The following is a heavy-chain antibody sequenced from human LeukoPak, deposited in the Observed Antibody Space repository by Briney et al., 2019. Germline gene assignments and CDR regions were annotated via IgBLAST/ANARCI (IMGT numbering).Heavy chain of an antibody. V-gene: IGHV3-49*04. CDR2: IGSKPYGGTT. CDR3: TRASRGELGPTDY. J-gene: IGHJ4*02. D-gene: IGHD3-10*01. CDR1: GFTFSSYA. Sequence: PGGSLRLSCAASGFTFSSYAMSWVRLAPGKGLEWVGFIGSKPYGGTTEYAASVKGRFTISRDDSKSTAYLQMNSLKTEDTAVYYCTRASRGELGPTDYWGQGTLVTVSS.